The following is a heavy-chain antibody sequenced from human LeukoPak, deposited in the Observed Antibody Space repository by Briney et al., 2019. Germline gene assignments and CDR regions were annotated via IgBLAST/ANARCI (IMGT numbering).Heavy chain of an antibody. J-gene: IGHJ5*02. CDR2: ISCSGGST. Sequence: GGPLTISCAASGFTFSSYAMRWVRQSPGKGLKWVSSISCSGGSTHYADSVKGRFTISRDNSKNTLYLQMSSLRAEDTAVYYCAKDPEAATGTGKINWFDPWGQGTLVTVSS. D-gene: IGHD6-13*01. V-gene: IGHV3-23*01. CDR3: AKDPEAATGTGKINWFDP. CDR1: GFTFSSYA.